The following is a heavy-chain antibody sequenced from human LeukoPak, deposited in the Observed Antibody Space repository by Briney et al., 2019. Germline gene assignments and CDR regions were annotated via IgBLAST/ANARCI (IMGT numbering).Heavy chain of an antibody. J-gene: IGHJ6*03. CDR2: IYYSGST. D-gene: IGHD3-3*01. Sequence: SETLSLTCTVSGGSISSGDYYWSWIRQPPGKGLEWIGYIYYSGSTYYNPSLKSRVTISVDTSKNQFSLKLSSVTAADTAVYYCARNRGYYDFWSGYYADYYYYYMDVWGRGTTVTASS. CDR3: ARNRGYYDFWSGYYADYYYYYMDV. CDR1: GGSISSGDYY. V-gene: IGHV4-30-4*08.